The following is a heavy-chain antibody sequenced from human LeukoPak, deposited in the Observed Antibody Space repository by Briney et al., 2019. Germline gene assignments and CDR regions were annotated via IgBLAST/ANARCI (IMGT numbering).Heavy chain of an antibody. V-gene: IGHV4-34*01. CDR2: INHRGRS. CDR1: GASFSSDY. CDR3: ARGLYDSGDYHYGIRAYYFDT. Sequence: SETLSLTCAVSGASFSSDYWTWIRQPPGKGLGWIAEINHRGRSNYNPSLKSRVAISVDTSKNQFSLNLSSATAADTARYYCARGLYDSGDYHYGIRAYYFDTWGQGTLVTVSS. D-gene: IGHD3-22*01. J-gene: IGHJ4*02.